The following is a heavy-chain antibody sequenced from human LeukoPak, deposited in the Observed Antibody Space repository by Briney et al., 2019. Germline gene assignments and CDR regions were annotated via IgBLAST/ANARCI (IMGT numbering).Heavy chain of an antibody. CDR3: ARGDYYGSGTYYYYMDV. J-gene: IGHJ6*03. V-gene: IGHV1-69*13. Sequence: ASVKVSCKASGGTFSSYAISWVRQAPGQGLGWMGGIIPIFGTANYAQKFQGRVTITADESTSTAYMELSSLRSEDTAVYYCARGDYYGSGTYYYYMDVWGKGTTVTISS. CDR2: IIPIFGTA. CDR1: GGTFSSYA. D-gene: IGHD3-10*01.